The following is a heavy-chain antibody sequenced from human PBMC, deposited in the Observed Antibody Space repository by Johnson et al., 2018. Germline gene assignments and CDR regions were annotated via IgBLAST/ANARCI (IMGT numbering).Heavy chain of an antibody. D-gene: IGHD3-16*01. Sequence: VQLVESGGGLVQXGGSLRLSCAASGFAFSNYIMNWVRQAPGKGLEWVSYISSGSSTIVYADSVQGRFTITLDNAKKSLFLQMNSLGAEDPAVDYCARVGGVAYTFDIWGQGTMVTVSS. CDR1: GFAFSNYI. CDR2: ISSGSSTI. CDR3: ARVGGVAYTFDI. J-gene: IGHJ3*02. V-gene: IGHV3-48*01.